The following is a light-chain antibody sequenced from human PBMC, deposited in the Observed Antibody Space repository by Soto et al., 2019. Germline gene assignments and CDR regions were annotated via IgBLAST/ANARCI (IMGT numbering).Light chain of an antibody. V-gene: IGKV1-5*03. CDR1: QSISSC. J-gene: IGKJ4*01. CDR3: QQYNGYSLT. CDR2: KPS. Sequence: DIQMTQSPSLLTASVGDRVTITCRAGQSISSCLAWYQQKAGKAPNLLIYKPSTLQTGVPSRFSGSRSGTDFSLTISSLQPDDFGTYYCQQYNGYSLTFGGGTKVEIK.